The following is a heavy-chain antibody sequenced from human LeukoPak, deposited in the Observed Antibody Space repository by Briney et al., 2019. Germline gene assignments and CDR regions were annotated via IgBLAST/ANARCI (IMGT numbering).Heavy chain of an antibody. CDR2: ISSSSTI. CDR1: GFTFSSYS. V-gene: IGHV3-48*01. D-gene: IGHD2-8*02. CDR3: ARGWVVATGGFDM. J-gene: IGHJ3*02. Sequence: PGGSLRLSCAASGFTFSSYSMNWVRQAPGKGLEWVSYISSSSTIYYADSVEGRFTISRDNAKSSLYLQMNSLRGEDTAVYFCARGWVVATGGFDMWGQGTMVTVSS.